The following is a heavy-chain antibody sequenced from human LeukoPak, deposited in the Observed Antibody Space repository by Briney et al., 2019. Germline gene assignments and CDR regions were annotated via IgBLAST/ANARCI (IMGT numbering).Heavy chain of an antibody. D-gene: IGHD3-10*01. CDR1: GGSFSGYY. J-gene: IGHJ1*01. Sequence: SETLSLTCAVYGGSFSGYYWSWIRQPPGKGLEWIGEINHSGSTNYNPSLKSRVTISVDTSKNQFSLKLSSVTAADTAVYHCARGGKKYYYAVFGFQHWGQGTLVTVSS. CDR3: ARGGKKYYYAVFGFQH. V-gene: IGHV4-34*01. CDR2: INHSGST.